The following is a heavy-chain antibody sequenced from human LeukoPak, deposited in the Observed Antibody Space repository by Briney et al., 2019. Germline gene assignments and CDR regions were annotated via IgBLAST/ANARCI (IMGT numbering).Heavy chain of an antibody. CDR1: GFTFSSYA. V-gene: IGHV3-23*01. D-gene: IGHD3-10*01. CDR2: FGAGTGAIT. J-gene: IGHJ6*02. Sequence: GGSLTLSCAASGFTFSSYAMRWVRQAPGKGLEWVSAFGAGTGAITIYADSVKGRFTISRDDSKSTLYLQMNSLRAEDTAIYYCAKNYEPGRGVPYGMDVWGQGTTVTVSS. CDR3: AKNYEPGRGVPYGMDV.